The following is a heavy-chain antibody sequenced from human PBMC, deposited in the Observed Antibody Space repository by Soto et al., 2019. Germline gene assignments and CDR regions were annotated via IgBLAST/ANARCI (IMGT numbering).Heavy chain of an antibody. V-gene: IGHV4-34*01. D-gene: IGHD3-9*01. Sequence: QVQLQQWGAGLLKPSETLSLTCAVYGGSFSGYYWSWIRQPPGKGLEWIGEINHSGSTNYNPSLKSRVTISVDTSKNQFSLKLSSVTAPDTAVYYCAGGYDIDAFDIWGQGTMVTVSS. CDR3: AGGYDIDAFDI. CDR1: GGSFSGYY. J-gene: IGHJ3*02. CDR2: INHSGST.